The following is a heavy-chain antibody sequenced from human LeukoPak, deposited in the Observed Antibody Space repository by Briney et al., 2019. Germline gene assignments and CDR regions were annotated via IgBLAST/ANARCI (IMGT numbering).Heavy chain of an antibody. CDR1: GFXFSSYE. CDR2: ISSSGSTI. CDR3: ARLRRLDY. J-gene: IGHJ4*02. Sequence: GGSLRLSCAASGFXFSSYEINWVRQAPGKGLEWVSYISSSGSTIYYADSVKGRFTISRDNAKNSLYLQMNSLRAEDTAVHYCARLRRLDYWGQGTLVTVSS. V-gene: IGHV3-48*03.